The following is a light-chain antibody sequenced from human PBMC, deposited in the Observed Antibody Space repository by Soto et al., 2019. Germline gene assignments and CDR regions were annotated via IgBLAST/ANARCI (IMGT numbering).Light chain of an antibody. V-gene: IGKV3-15*01. CDR2: GAS. CDR3: QQYNTWHPKMA. J-gene: IGKJ1*01. Sequence: VVTQSPATLSVFQGETATLSCRASQSVSSDLAWYQQRPGQAPMLLIYGASTRATGIPARFRGSGSGTEFRLTISSLQSEDFATYYCQQYNTWHPKMAFGRGTKVEIK. CDR1: QSVSSD.